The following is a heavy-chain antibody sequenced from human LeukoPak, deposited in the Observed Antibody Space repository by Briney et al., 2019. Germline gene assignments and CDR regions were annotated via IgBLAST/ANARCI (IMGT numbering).Heavy chain of an antibody. J-gene: IGHJ6*02. Sequence: SETLSLTCTVSGGSISSGGYYWSWIRQHPGKGLEWIGYIYYSGSTYYNPSLKSRVTISVDTSKNQFSLKLSSVTAADTAVYYCARDPGTYDILTGYGAPYGMDVWGQGTTVTVSS. CDR1: GGSISSGGYY. V-gene: IGHV4-31*03. CDR2: IYYSGST. D-gene: IGHD3-9*01. CDR3: ARDPGTYDILTGYGAPYGMDV.